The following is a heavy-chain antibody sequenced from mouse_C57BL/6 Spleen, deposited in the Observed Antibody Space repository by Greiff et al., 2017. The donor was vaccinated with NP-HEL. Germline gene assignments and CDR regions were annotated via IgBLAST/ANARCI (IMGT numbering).Heavy chain of an antibody. CDR1: GYTFTDYY. D-gene: IGHD2-5*01. CDR3: ARRGSNYLAWFAY. Sequence: EVQLQQSGPELVKPGASVKISCKASGYTFTDYYMNWVKQSHGKSLEWIGDINPNNGGTSYKQKFKGKATLTVDKSSSTAYMELRSLTSEDSAVYYCARRGSNYLAWFAYWGQGTLVTVSA. V-gene: IGHV1-26*01. CDR2: INPNNGGT. J-gene: IGHJ3*01.